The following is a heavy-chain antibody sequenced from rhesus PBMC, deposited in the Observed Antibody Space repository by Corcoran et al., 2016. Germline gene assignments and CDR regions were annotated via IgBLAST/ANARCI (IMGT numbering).Heavy chain of an antibody. CDR3: ARDRTWYFDL. J-gene: IGHJ2*01. CDR1: GGSISGYYL. Sequence: QVQLQESGPGVVKPSETLSLTCAVSGGSISGYYLWSWIRQPPGKGLEWIGYIDGGSWSTSDDPSLNIRVIISIDTFKNQFSLKLSSVTVADTAVYYCARDRTWYFDLWGPGTPITISS. CDR2: IDGGSWST. V-gene: IGHV4-106*01.